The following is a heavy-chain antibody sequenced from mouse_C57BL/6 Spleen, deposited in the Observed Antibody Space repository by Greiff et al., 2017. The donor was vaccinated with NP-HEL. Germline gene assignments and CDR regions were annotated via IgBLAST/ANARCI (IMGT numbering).Heavy chain of an antibody. D-gene: IGHD1-1*01. CDR3: ARVGSDYYGSSSGWYFDV. CDR2: IDPSDSYT. V-gene: IGHV1-69*01. J-gene: IGHJ1*03. Sequence: VQLQQPGAELVMPGASVKLSCKASGYTFTSYWMHWVKQRPGQGLEWIGEIDPSDSYTNYNQKFKGKSTLTVDKSSSTAYMQLSSLTSEDSAVYYCARVGSDYYGSSSGWYFDVWGTGTTVTVSS. CDR1: GYTFTSYW.